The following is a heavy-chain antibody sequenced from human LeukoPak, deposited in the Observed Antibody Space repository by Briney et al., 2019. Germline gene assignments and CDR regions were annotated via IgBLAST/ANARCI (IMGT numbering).Heavy chain of an antibody. Sequence: GGSLRLFCAASGFTFSIYAMSWVRRAPGKGLEWVSSISDTSAYIYYSDSVKGRFTISRDNSKNTLYLQMNSLRAEDTAVYYCAKDRVAGSRKFDYWGQGTLVTVSS. CDR3: AKDRVAGSRKFDY. CDR2: ISDTSAYI. D-gene: IGHD6-19*01. J-gene: IGHJ4*02. V-gene: IGHV3-23*01. CDR1: GFTFSIYA.